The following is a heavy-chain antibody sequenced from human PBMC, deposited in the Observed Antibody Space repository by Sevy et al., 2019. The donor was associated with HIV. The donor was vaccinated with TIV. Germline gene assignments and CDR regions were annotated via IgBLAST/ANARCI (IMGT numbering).Heavy chain of an antibody. V-gene: IGHV3-30*04. CDR1: GFTFSSCA. D-gene: IGHD3-3*01. J-gene: IGHJ4*02. Sequence: GGSLRLSCAASGFTFSSCAMHWVRQAPGKGLEWVAVISYDGSNKYYADSVKGRFTISRDNSKNTLYLQMNSLRAEDTAVYYCARDTYYDFWSGYSGNGFDYWGQGTLVTVSS. CDR2: ISYDGSNK. CDR3: ARDTYYDFWSGYSGNGFDY.